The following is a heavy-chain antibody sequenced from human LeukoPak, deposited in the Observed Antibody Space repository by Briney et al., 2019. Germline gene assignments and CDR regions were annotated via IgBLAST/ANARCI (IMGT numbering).Heavy chain of an antibody. V-gene: IGHV4-59*08. J-gene: IGHJ5*02. CDR2: FYYGGRS. CDR1: GGSVSNYY. CDR3: ARYYCTGNNYYTTNWFDP. D-gene: IGHD2-8*02. Sequence: SETLSLTCTVSGGSVSNYYWSWIRQPPGKGLEWVGYFYYGGRSNYSPSLTSRVTMSVDTSKNQFSLKLSSVTAADTAVYFCARYYCTGNNYYTTNWFDPWGQGTLVTVSS.